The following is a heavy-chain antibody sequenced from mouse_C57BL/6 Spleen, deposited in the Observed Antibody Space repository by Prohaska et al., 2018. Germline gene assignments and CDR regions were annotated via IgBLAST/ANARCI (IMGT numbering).Heavy chain of an antibody. Sequence: HGKTLEWIGDINSDGSAINYAPSIKDRFTIFRDNDKSTLYLQMSNVRSEDTATYFCMRWLYYGSSPDYWGQGTTLTVSS. J-gene: IGHJ2*01. CDR2: INSDGSAI. V-gene: IGHV11-2*01. D-gene: IGHD1-1*01. CDR3: MRWLYYGSSPDY.